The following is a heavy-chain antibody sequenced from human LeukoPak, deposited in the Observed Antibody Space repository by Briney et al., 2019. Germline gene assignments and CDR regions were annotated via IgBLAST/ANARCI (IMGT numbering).Heavy chain of an antibody. CDR3: ARGSPGVAAQTYYFDY. D-gene: IGHD2-15*01. V-gene: IGHV4-34*01. CDR1: GGSFSGYY. J-gene: IGHJ4*02. CDR2: INHRGST. Sequence: SETLSLTGAVYGGSFSGYYWSGIRHPPGKGPQWTGEINHRGSTNYNPPPKSRDTKSEDNAKNQFSLTLSSVTAADTAVYYCARGSPGVAAQTYYFDYWGQGTLVTVSS.